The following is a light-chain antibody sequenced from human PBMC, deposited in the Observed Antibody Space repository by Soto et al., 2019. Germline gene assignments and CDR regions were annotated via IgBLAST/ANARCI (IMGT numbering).Light chain of an antibody. V-gene: IGKV3-20*01. Sequence: IVLTQSPGTLSLSPGERATLSCRASQRVTSNYLAWYQQRPGQAPRLLIFGASIRDTGLTDRFSGSGSGTDFTLTISRLEPEDFAVYYCQQYGSSPGTFGQGTKVDIK. CDR3: QQYGSSPGT. CDR2: GAS. J-gene: IGKJ1*01. CDR1: QRVTSNY.